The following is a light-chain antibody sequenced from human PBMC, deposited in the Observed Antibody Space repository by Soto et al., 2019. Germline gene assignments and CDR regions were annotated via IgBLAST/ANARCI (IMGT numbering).Light chain of an antibody. CDR2: DNN. CDR3: GTWDSRLSAEV. Sequence: QSVLTQPPSVSAAPGQTVTISCSGSSSNIGNNYVSWYQQLPGTAPKLLIYDNNKRPSGIPDRFSGSKSGTSATLVITGLQTGDEADYYCGTWDSRLSAEVFGGGTKLTVL. CDR1: SSNIGNNY. V-gene: IGLV1-51*01. J-gene: IGLJ2*01.